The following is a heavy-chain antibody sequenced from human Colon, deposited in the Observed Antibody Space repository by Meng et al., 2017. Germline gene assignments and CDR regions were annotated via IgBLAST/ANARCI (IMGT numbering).Heavy chain of an antibody. CDR1: GFSFATSG. V-gene: IGHV3-33*02. D-gene: IGHD3-10*01. J-gene: IGHJ4*02. CDR3: ARDAGSVWLAYYFDS. CDR2: IWHDGITK. Sequence: GGSLRLSCTASGFSFATSGMHWVRQTPGKGLELIATIWHDGITKFYGKSVGGRFNISRDDSTNSVFLQMNNLTAEDTGVYFCARDAGSVWLAYYFDSWGQGTRVTVSS.